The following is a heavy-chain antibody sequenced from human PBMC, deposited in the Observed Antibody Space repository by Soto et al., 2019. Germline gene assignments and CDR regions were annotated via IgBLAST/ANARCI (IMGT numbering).Heavy chain of an antibody. J-gene: IGHJ4*02. D-gene: IGHD5-12*01. Sequence: PSGTLSLTCTVSGGSSSRGGYYWSGIRPHPGKGLEWIGYIYYSGSTYYNPSLKSRVTISVDTSKNQFSLKLSSVTAADTAVYYCARSSLSGYDTPYFDYWGQGTLVTVSS. CDR1: GGSSSRGGYY. V-gene: IGHV4-31*03. CDR3: ARSSLSGYDTPYFDY. CDR2: IYYSGST.